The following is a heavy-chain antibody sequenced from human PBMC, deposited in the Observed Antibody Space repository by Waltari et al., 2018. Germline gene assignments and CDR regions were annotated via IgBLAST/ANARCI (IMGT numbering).Heavy chain of an antibody. J-gene: IGHJ4*02. Sequence: REGVGKGLVVFGGIESKEDGGAINDAAPVEGRFSISRDDSKNTPFVRMSGLTVEDTAVYYCKTDQGGSSACYDFDYWGQGTLVTVSS. V-gene: IGHV3-15*06. CDR2: IESKEDGGAI. D-gene: IGHD2-2*01. CDR3: KTDQGGSSACYDFDY.